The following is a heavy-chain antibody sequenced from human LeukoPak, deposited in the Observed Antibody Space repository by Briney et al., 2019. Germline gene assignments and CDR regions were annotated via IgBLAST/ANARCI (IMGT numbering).Heavy chain of an antibody. J-gene: IGHJ4*02. CDR2: VNPYNGFT. CDR3: AKPTNWGFQVPDF. Sequence: ASVKVSCKASGYSFTNYLIFWVRQAPGQGLDWMAYVNPYNGFTKFAQKFQGRVTITRDTSTNTAYMELSSLRSDDTAVYYCAKPTNWGFQVPDFRGQGTLVTVSS. D-gene: IGHD7-27*01. CDR1: GYSFTNYL. V-gene: IGHV1-2*02.